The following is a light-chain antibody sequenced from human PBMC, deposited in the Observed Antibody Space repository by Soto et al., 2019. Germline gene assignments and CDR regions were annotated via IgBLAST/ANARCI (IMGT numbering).Light chain of an antibody. CDR1: SSNIGAGYD. CDR3: QSYDSSLSGFHVV. V-gene: IGLV1-40*01. CDR2: GNS. Sequence: QSVLTQPPSVSGAPGQRVTISCTGSSSNIGAGYDVHWYQPLPGTAPKLLIYGNSNRPSGVPDRFAGSKSGTSASRAITGLEAEDEADYYCQSYDSSLSGFHVVLGGGTKLTVL. J-gene: IGLJ2*01.